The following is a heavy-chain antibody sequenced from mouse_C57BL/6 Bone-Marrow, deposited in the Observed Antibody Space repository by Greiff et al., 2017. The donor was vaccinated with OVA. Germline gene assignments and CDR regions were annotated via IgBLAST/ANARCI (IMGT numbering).Heavy chain of an antibody. Sequence: VKVVESGPELVKPGASVKISCKASGYAFSSSWMNWVKQRPGKGLEWIGRIYPGDGDTNYNGKFKGKATLTADKSSSTAYMQLSSLTSEDSAVYFCARKLDYWGQGTTLTVSS. J-gene: IGHJ2*01. V-gene: IGHV1-82*01. CDR1: GYAFSSSW. CDR2: IYPGDGDT. CDR3: ARKLDY.